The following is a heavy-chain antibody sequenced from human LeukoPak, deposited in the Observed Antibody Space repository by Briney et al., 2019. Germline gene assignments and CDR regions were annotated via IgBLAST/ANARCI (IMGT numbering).Heavy chain of an antibody. CDR3: ARDRGITIFGVVIPAI. CDR1: GFSFKDYW. J-gene: IGHJ4*02. D-gene: IGHD3-3*01. CDR2: IYSGGST. V-gene: IGHV3-66*01. Sequence: GGSLRLSCAASGFSFKDYWMSWVRQAPGKGLEWVSVIYSGGSTYYADSVKGRFTISRDNSKNTLYLQMNSLRAEDTAVYYCARDRGITIFGVVIPAIWGQGTLVTVSS.